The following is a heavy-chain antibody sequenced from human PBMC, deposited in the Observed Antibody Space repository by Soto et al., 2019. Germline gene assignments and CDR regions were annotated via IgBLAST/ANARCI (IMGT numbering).Heavy chain of an antibody. J-gene: IGHJ4*02. V-gene: IGHV3-30-3*01. CDR2: ISYDGSNK. CDR3: AREFVAATPGTFDY. CDR1: GFTFSSYA. D-gene: IGHD2-15*01. Sequence: GGSLRLSCAASGFTFSSYAMHWVRQAPGKGLEWVAVISYDGSNKYYADSVKGRFTISRDNSKNTLYLQMNSLRAEDTAVYYCAREFVAATPGTFDYWGQGTLVTVSS.